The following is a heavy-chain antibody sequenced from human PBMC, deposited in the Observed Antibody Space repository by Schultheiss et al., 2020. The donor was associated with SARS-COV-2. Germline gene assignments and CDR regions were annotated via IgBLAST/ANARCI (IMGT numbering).Heavy chain of an antibody. CDR3: ARDIVVVVAATPHHGMDV. CDR1: GFTFSSYS. V-gene: IGHV3-21*05. J-gene: IGHJ6*02. CDR2: ISSSSSYT. D-gene: IGHD2-15*01. Sequence: GESLKISCAASGFTFSSYSMNWVRQAPGKGLEWVSYISSSSSYTNYADSVKGRFTISRDNSKNTLYLQMNSLRAEDTAVYYCARDIVVVVAATPHHGMDVWGQGTTVTVSS.